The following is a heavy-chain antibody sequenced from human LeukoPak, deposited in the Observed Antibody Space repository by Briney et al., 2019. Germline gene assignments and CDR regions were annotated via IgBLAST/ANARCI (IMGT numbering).Heavy chain of an antibody. D-gene: IGHD6-13*01. CDR1: GYTFTSYD. V-gene: IGHV1-8*03. CDR3: ARGAASSKYYYYYYYMDV. Sequence: ASVKVPCKASGYTFTSYDINWVRQATGQGLEWMGWMNPNSGNTGYAQKFQGRVTITRNTSISTAYMELNSLRSEDTAVYYCARGAASSKYYYYYYYMDVWGKGTTVTVSS. CDR2: MNPNSGNT. J-gene: IGHJ6*03.